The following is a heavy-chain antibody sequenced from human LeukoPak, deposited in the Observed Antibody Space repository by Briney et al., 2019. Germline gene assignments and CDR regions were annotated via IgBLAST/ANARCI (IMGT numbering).Heavy chain of an antibody. CDR3: ARVEYGYVWGSYRSPYYFDY. D-gene: IGHD3-16*02. V-gene: IGHV1-2*02. J-gene: IGHJ4*02. Sequence: ASVKVSCKASGYTFTGYYMHWVRQAPGQGLEWMGWINPNSGGTNYAQKFQGRVTMTRDTSISTAYMELSRLRSDDTAVYYCARVEYGYVWGSYRSPYYFDYWGQGTLVTVSS. CDR1: GYTFTGYY. CDR2: INPNSGGT.